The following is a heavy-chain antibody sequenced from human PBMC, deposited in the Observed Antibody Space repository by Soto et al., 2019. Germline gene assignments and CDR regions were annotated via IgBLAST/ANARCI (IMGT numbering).Heavy chain of an antibody. V-gene: IGHV5-10-1*01. CDR2: IDPSDSQT. J-gene: IGHJ4*02. CDR1: GYSFAGYW. D-gene: IGHD3-22*01. CDR3: ARQIYDSDTGPNFQYYFDS. Sequence: TGESLKISCKGSGYSFAGYWITWVRQKPGKGLEWMGRIDPSDSQTYYSPSFRGHVTISVTKSITTVFLQWSSLRASDTAMYYCARQIYDSDTGPNFQYYFDSWGQGTPLTVYS.